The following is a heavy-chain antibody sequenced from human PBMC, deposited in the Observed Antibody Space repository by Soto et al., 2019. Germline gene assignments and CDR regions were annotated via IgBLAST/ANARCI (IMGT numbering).Heavy chain of an antibody. J-gene: IGHJ4*02. CDR2: MNIDTGGT. Sequence: QVQLVQSGAEVKKPGASVRVSCEASGYRFSAYYIHWVRQAPGQGREWMGRMNIDTGGTTYAQKFQGRVTMTRETTISTAYMEVSSVKSDDTAMYYCARDGNFAFRGYSFAFDFWGQGALVTVSS. V-gene: IGHV1-2*06. D-gene: IGHD5-12*01. CDR1: GYRFSAYY. CDR3: ARDGNFAFRGYSFAFDF.